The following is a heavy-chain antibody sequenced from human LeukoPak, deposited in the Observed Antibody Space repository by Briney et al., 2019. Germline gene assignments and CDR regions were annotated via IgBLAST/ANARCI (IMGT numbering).Heavy chain of an antibody. D-gene: IGHD3-9*01. CDR2: IKADGSDK. Sequence: GGSLRLSCAASGFTFSSYWMSWVRQAPGKGLEWVADIKADGSDKYYVDSVKGRFTILRDNAKNSLYLQMNSLRAEDTAVYYCARDHPYYDISGPRFDCWGQGTRVTVSS. J-gene: IGHJ4*02. CDR3: ARDHPYYDISGPRFDC. CDR1: GFTFSSYW. V-gene: IGHV3-7*01.